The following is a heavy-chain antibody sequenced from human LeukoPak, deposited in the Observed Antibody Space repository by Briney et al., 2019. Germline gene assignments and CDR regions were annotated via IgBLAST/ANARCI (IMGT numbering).Heavy chain of an antibody. CDR3: AKDRVGATSGTFDI. D-gene: IGHD1-26*01. CDR2: ISWNSGSI. J-gene: IGHJ3*02. Sequence: GGSLSLSCAASGFTFVDYPMHWVRQAPGKGLEGVSGISWNSGSIGYADSVKGRFTISRDNAKNSLYLQMNSLRAEDTALYYCAKDRVGATSGTFDIWGQGTMVTVSS. V-gene: IGHV3-9*01. CDR1: GFTFVDYP.